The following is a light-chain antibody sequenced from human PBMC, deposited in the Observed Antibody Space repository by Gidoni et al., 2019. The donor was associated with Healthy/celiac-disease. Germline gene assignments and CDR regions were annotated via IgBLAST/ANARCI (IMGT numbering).Light chain of an antibody. J-gene: IGKJ1*01. CDR1: QRVSSSY. Sequence: EIVLTQSPGTLSLSPGERATLSCRASQRVSSSYLARYQQKPGQAPRLLIDGASSRATGIPDRFSGSGSGTDFTLTISRLEPEDFAVYYCQQYGSAWTFGQGTKVEIK. CDR3: QQYGSAWT. CDR2: GAS. V-gene: IGKV3-20*01.